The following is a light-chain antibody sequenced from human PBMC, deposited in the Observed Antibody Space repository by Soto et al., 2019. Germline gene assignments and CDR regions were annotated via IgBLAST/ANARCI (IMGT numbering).Light chain of an antibody. V-gene: IGKV3-15*01. J-gene: IGKJ4*01. CDR2: HAA. CDR1: QSVSNN. Sequence: EIVMTQSPATLSVSPGERATLSCRASQSVSNNVAWYQQKPGQAPMLLIYHAATRATGIPAKFSGRGSGTEATLTSSSLKSEELAEYYCQQYNEWPLTFGGGTKVEIK. CDR3: QQYNEWPLT.